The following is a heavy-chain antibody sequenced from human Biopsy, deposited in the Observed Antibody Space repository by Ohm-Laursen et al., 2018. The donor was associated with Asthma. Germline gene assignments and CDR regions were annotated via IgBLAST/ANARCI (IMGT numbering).Heavy chain of an antibody. D-gene: IGHD5-24*01. CDR1: GGSISSGGYY. J-gene: IGHJ4*02. CDR3: ARGPPVDRED. CDR2: IYYSGST. Sequence: TLSLTCSVSGGSISSGGYYWSWIRQHPGKVLEWIGYIYYSGSTYYNPSLKSRVTISVDTSKNQFSLKLSSVTAADTAVYYCARGPPVDREDWGQGTLVTVSS. V-gene: IGHV4-31*03.